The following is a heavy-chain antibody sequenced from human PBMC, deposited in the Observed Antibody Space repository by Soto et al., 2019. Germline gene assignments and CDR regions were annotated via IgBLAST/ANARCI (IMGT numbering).Heavy chain of an antibody. Sequence: GASVKVSCKASGGTFSSYAISWVRQAPGQGLEWMGGIIPIFGTANYAQKFQGRVTITADESTSTAYMELGSLRSEDTAVYYCARDWGSGSYPYYYYGMDVWGQGTTVTVSS. CDR1: GGTFSSYA. V-gene: IGHV1-69*13. CDR2: IIPIFGTA. D-gene: IGHD3-10*01. J-gene: IGHJ6*02. CDR3: ARDWGSGSYPYYYYGMDV.